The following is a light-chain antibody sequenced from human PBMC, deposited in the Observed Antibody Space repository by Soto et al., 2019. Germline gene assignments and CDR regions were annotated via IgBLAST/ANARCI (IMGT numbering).Light chain of an antibody. CDR3: QQYGSSPPIT. CDR2: GAS. V-gene: IGKV3-20*01. CDR1: QSVSSSY. Sequence: EIVLTQSPGTLSLSPGERATLSCRASQSVSSSYLAWYQQKPGQAPRLLIYGASSRATGIPDRFSGSGSGTDFTLTISRLEPEDFAVYYCQQYGSSPPITFGQGTPLESK. J-gene: IGKJ5*01.